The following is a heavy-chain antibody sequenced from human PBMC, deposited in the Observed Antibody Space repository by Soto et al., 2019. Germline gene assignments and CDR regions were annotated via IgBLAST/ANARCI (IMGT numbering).Heavy chain of an antibody. V-gene: IGHV4-39*01. J-gene: IGHJ5*02. Sequence: SETLSLTCSVSGGSISSSSYYWGWIRQPPGKGLEWIGSIYYSGSTYYNPSLKSRVTISVDTSKNQFSLKLSSVTAADTAVYSCAREGGFRTMVRGVRHNWFDPWGQGTLVTVSS. CDR3: AREGGFRTMVRGVRHNWFDP. CDR1: GGSISSSSYY. D-gene: IGHD3-10*01. CDR2: IYYSGST.